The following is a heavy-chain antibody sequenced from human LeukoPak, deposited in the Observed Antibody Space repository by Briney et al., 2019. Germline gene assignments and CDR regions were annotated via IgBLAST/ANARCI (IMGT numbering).Heavy chain of an antibody. CDR1: GFTFSSYW. V-gene: IGHV3-7*01. Sequence: GGSLRLSCAASGFTFSSYWMSWVRQAPGKGLEGVANIKQDGSEKYYVASVKGRFTISRDNAKNSLHLQMNSLRAEDTAVYYCARGYYDFWSGYLFYDAFDIWGQGTMVTVSS. D-gene: IGHD3-3*01. J-gene: IGHJ3*02. CDR3: ARGYYDFWSGYLFYDAFDI. CDR2: IKQDGSEK.